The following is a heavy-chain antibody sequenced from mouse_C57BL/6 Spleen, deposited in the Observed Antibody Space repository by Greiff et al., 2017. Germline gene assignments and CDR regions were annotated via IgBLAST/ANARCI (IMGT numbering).Heavy chain of an antibody. D-gene: IGHD2-3*01. J-gene: IGHJ3*01. CDR3: ARDLANYDGYPFAY. Sequence: VQLKESGPGLVKPSQSLSLTCSVTGYSITSGYYWNWIRQFPGNKLEWMGYISYDGSNNYNPSLKNRISITRDTSKNQFFLKLNSVTTEDTATYYCARDLANYDGYPFAYWGQGTLVTVSA. V-gene: IGHV3-6*01. CDR1: GYSITSGYY. CDR2: ISYDGSN.